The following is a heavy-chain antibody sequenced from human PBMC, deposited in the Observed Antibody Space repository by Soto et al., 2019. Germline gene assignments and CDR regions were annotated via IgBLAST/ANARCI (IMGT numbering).Heavy chain of an antibody. CDR3: ASVYIWGSYRIGRAFDI. Sequence: PSETLSLTCAVYGVSFSGYYWSWIRQPPGKGLEWIGEINHSGSTNYNPSLKSRVTISVDTSKNQFSLKLSSVTAADTAVYYCASVYIWGSYRIGRAFDIWGQGTMVTVSS. D-gene: IGHD3-16*02. CDR2: INHSGST. V-gene: IGHV4-34*01. CDR1: GVSFSGYY. J-gene: IGHJ3*02.